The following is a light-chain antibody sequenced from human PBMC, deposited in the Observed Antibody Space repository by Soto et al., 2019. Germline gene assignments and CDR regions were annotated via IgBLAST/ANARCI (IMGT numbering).Light chain of an antibody. CDR1: QSVSSSY. J-gene: IGKJ4*01. CDR3: LQYGTSHLS. CDR2: GAS. Sequence: EIVLTQSPGTLSLSPGERATLSGRASQSVSSSYLASYQQKPGLAPRLLIYGASSRATGIPDRLSSSGSGKDISLTSNSHESEDLAMYYCLQYGTSHLSFGGGTKVELK. V-gene: IGKV3-20*01.